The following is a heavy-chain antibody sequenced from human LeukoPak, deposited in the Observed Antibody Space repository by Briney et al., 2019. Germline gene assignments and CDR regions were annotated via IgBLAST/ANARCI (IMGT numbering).Heavy chain of an antibody. V-gene: IGHV3-72*01. CDR2: SRNKANSYTT. Sequence: GGSLRLSCAASGLTFSDHYMDWVRQAPGKGLEWVGRSRNKANSYTTEYAASVRGRFTISRDDSKNSLYLQMNSLKTEDTAVYYCTRAGRDSNDYYYFDYWGQGILVTVSS. J-gene: IGHJ4*02. CDR1: GLTFSDHY. D-gene: IGHD3-22*01. CDR3: TRAGRDSNDYYYFDY.